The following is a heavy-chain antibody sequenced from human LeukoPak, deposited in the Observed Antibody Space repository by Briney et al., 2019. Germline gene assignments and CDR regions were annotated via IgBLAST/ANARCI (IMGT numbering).Heavy chain of an antibody. D-gene: IGHD2-21*02. J-gene: IGHJ6*02. CDR2: ISAYNGNT. CDR1: GYTFTTYG. V-gene: IGHV1-18*04. CDR3: AREARDCGGDCYYYGMDV. Sequence: ASVKVSCKASGYTFTTYGISWVRQAPGQGLEWMGWISAYNGNTNYAQKLQGRVTMTTDTSTSTAYMELRSLRSDDTAVYYCAREARDCGGDCYYYGMDVWGQGTTVTVSS.